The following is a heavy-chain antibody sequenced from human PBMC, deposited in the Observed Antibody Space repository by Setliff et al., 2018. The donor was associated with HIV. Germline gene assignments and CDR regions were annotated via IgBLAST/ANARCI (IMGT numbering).Heavy chain of an antibody. CDR3: VRDAEGVAAGAIYFYMDV. CDR2: INHSGST. CDR1: GGSFSGYY. Sequence: PSETLSLTCAVYGGSFSGYYWSWIRQTPGKGLEWIGEINHSGSTNYNPSLKSRVTISVDTSKNQFSLKMNSATAADTALYYCVRDAEGVAAGAIYFYMDVWGKGTTVTVSS. J-gene: IGHJ6*03. D-gene: IGHD2-15*01. V-gene: IGHV4-34*01.